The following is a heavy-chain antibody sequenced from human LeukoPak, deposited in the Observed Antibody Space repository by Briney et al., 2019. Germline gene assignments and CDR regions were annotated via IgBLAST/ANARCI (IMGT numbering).Heavy chain of an antibody. CDR1: AFTFSSYR. Sequence: GGSLRLSCAASAFTFSSYRMNWVRQAPGKGLEWVSSLSSSSSYIYYADSVKGRFTISRDNAKNSLYLQMNSLRAEDTAVYYCARGGYGPRALYYFDYWGQGTLVTVSS. CDR3: ARGGYGPRALYYFDY. CDR2: LSSSSSYI. D-gene: IGHD5-18*01. J-gene: IGHJ4*02. V-gene: IGHV3-21*01.